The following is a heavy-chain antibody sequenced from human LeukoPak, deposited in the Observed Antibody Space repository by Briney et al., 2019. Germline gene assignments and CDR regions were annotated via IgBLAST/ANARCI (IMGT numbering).Heavy chain of an antibody. J-gene: IGHJ4*02. CDR2: LYYSGST. CDR1: GGSISSYY. V-gene: IGHV4-59*01. Sequence: SETLSLTCTVSGGSISSYYWSWIRQPPGKELEWIGYLYYSGSTNYNPSFKSRVSMSVDTSKNQFSLKLNSMTAADTAVYFCARGRYNDYGFDYWGQGTLVTVSS. CDR3: ARGRYNDYGFDY. D-gene: IGHD4-17*01.